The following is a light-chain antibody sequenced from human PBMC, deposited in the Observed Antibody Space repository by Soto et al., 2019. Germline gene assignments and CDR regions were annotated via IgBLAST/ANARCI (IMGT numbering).Light chain of an antibody. J-gene: IGLJ2*01. V-gene: IGLV2-14*01. CDR2: EVT. CDR3: TSYTITPTLV. CDR1: SSDVGGYNY. Sequence: QSALTQPASVSGSPGQSITISCTGTSSDVGGYNYVSWYQQNPGKAPKLMIYEVTNRPSGVSNRFSGSKSGNTASLTISGPQGEDGADYYGTSYTITPTLVFGGGTKLTVL.